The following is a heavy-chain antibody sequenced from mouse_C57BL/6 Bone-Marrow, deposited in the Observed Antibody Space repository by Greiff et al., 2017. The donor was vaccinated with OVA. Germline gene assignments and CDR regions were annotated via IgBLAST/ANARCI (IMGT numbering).Heavy chain of an antibody. Sequence: VQLQQSGAELVRPGASVKLSCTASGFTFNGDCMNWVKQRPEHGLEWIGWIFPGSGDTDYDSKFKGKATITADTSSNTAYLQLSSLTSEDSAVYYCTTGGRYVYAMDYWGQGTSVTVSS. CDR2: IFPGSGDT. CDR3: TTGGRYVYAMDY. D-gene: IGHD1-1*01. J-gene: IGHJ4*01. CDR1: GFTFNGDC. V-gene: IGHV14-4*01.